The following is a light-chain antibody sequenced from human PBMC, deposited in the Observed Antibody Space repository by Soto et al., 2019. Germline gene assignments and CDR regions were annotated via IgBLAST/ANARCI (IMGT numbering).Light chain of an antibody. V-gene: IGKV3-11*01. CDR2: GAS. CDR3: QQHSHWPPWT. J-gene: IGKJ1*01. Sequence: PGELATLSCRASENVRTFVDWYQQKPGQAPRLLIHGASNRATGIPARFSGSGSGTDFTLTISNLEPEDFAVYYCQQHSHWPPWTFGQGTKVDIK. CDR1: ENVRTF.